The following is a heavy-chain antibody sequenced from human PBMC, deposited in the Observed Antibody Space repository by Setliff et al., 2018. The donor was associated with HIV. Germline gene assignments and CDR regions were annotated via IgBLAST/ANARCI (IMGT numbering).Heavy chain of an antibody. D-gene: IGHD2-2*01. CDR1: GFTFRNYG. V-gene: IGHV3-30*02. CDR2: IRLDGSDK. J-gene: IGHJ4*02. Sequence: GGSLRLFCAASGFTFRNYGMHWVRQAPGKGLEWVAFIRLDGSDKFYADSVKGRFTISRDNSKNTLFLQMNSLRSEDTAVYYCAKEDQRVTSVDYWGQGTPVTVSS. CDR3: AKEDQRVTSVDY.